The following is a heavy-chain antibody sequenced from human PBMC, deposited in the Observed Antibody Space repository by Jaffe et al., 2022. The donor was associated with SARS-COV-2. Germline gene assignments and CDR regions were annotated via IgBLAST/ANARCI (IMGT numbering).Heavy chain of an antibody. J-gene: IGHJ4*02. CDR3: ARQSYYGGNSGFDY. CDR2: IYYSGST. V-gene: IGHV4-59*08. CDR1: GGSISSYY. D-gene: IGHD4-17*01. Sequence: QVQLQESGPGLVKPSETLSLTCTVSGGSISSYYWSWIRQPPGKGLEWIGYIYYSGSTNYNPSLKSRVTISVDTSKNQFSLKLSSVTAADTAVYYCARQSYYGGNSGFDYWGQGTLVTVSS.